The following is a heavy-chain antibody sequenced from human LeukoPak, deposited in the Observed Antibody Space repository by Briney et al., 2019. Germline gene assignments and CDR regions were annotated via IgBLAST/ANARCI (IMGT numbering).Heavy chain of an antibody. CDR2: IIPILGIA. J-gene: IGHJ1*01. V-gene: IGHV1-69*04. D-gene: IGHD6-13*01. CDR3: ASLSEQQLVRRGQH. CDR1: GGTFSSYA. Sequence: GSSVKVSCKASGGTFSSYAISWVRQAPGQGLKWMGRIIPILGIANYAQKFQGRVTITADKSTSTAYMELSSLRSEDTAVYYCASLSEQQLVRRGQHWGQGTLVTVSS.